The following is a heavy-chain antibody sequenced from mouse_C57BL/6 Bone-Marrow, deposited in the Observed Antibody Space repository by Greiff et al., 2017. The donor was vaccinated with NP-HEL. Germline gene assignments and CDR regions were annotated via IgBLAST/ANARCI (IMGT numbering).Heavy chain of an antibody. J-gene: IGHJ2*01. V-gene: IGHV5-4*01. D-gene: IGHD2-10*02. CDR3: ARGGYGSIFDY. CDR1: GFTFSSYA. CDR2: ISDGGSYT. Sequence: EVQLVESGGGLVKPGGSLKLSCAASGFTFSSYAMSWVRQTPEKRLEWVATISDGGSYTYYPDNVKGRFTISRDNAKNNLYLQMSHLKSEDTAMYYCARGGYGSIFDYWGQGTTLTVSS.